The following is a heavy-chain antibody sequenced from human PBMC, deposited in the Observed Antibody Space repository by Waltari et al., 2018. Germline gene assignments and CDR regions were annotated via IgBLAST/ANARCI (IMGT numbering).Heavy chain of an antibody. CDR2: ISYDGSNE. CDR3: VKGNEIDY. V-gene: IGHV3-30*02. D-gene: IGHD1-1*01. J-gene: IGHJ4*02. CDR1: GSNLPLFG. Sequence: QVHLVESGGGVVQPGGSLRLSCAAPGSNLPLFGMHWVRQAPGKGLEWVSFISYDGSNENYADSVKGRFTMSRDNSKKMLYVQMNNLRAEDSAVYYCVKGNEIDYWGQGTLVTVSS.